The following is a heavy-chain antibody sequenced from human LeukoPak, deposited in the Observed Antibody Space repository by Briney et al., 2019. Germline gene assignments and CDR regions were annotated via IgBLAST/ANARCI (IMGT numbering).Heavy chain of an antibody. CDR3: AKVGHPTDIVLGPAHHSDLGTFDH. Sequence: ASVKVSCKAFGYTFTGYYLHWVRQAPGQGLEWMGWINPNSGVTNYALKFQGRVYMTRDTSISTAYMDLSRLNFDDTAVYYCAKVGHPTDIVLGPAHHSDLGTFDHWGQGTLVTVSS. J-gene: IGHJ4*02. D-gene: IGHD2-8*02. CDR2: INPNSGVT. V-gene: IGHV1-2*02. CDR1: GYTFTGYY.